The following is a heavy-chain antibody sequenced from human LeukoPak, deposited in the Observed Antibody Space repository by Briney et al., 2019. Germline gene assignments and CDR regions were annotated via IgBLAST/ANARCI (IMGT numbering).Heavy chain of an antibody. CDR2: ISWNSGSI. V-gene: IGHV3-9*01. CDR1: GFTFSSYS. J-gene: IGHJ4*02. D-gene: IGHD6-19*01. CDR3: AKVGSGWFDY. Sequence: GGSLRLSCAASGFTFSSYSMNWVRQAPGKGLEWVSGISWNSGSIGYADSVKGRFTISRDNAKNSLYLQMNSLRAEDTALYYCAKVGSGWFDYWGQGTLVTVSS.